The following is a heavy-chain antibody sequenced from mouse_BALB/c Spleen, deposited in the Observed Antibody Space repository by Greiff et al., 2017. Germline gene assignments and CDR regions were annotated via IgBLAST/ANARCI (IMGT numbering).Heavy chain of an antibody. J-gene: IGHJ4*01. CDR2: IWSGGST. V-gene: IGHV2-2*02. Sequence: VKLMESGPGLVQPSQSLSITCTVSGFSLTSYGVHWVRQSPGKGLEWLGVIWSGGSTDYNAAFISRLSISKDNSKSQVFFKMNSLQANDTAIYYCARNSYGYERAMDYWGQGTSVTVSS. CDR1: GFSLTSYG. CDR3: ARNSYGYERAMDY. D-gene: IGHD1-2*01.